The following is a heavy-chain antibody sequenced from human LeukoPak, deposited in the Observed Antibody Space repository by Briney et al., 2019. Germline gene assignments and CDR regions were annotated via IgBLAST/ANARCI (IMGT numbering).Heavy chain of an antibody. V-gene: IGHV4-59*12. D-gene: IGHD3-10*01. Sequence: SETLSLTCTVSGGSISSYYWSWIRQPPGKGLEWIGYIYYSGSTYYTPSLKSRVTISVDTSKNQFSLKLSSVTAADTAVYYCARAMNYYYNYMDVWGKGTTVTVSS. CDR3: ARAMNYYYNYMDV. CDR1: GGSISSYY. CDR2: IYYSGST. J-gene: IGHJ6*03.